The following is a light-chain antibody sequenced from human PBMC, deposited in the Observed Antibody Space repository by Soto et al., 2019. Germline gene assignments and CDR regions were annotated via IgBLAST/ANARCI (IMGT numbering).Light chain of an antibody. CDR2: DAS. CDR1: QSVDGY. J-gene: IGKJ3*01. CDR3: QQRVT. Sequence: EIVLTQSPATLSLSPGERATLSCRASQSVDGYLAWYQQKPGQAPRLLIYDASNRATGIPARFSGSGSGTDFTLTISSLDPEDFAVYYCQQRVTFGPGTKVDIK. V-gene: IGKV3-11*01.